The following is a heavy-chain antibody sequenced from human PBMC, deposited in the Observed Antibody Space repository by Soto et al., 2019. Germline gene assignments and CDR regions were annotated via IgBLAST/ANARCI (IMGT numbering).Heavy chain of an antibody. J-gene: IGHJ4*02. CDR1: GFSLTTSGVG. D-gene: IGHD3-3*01. V-gene: IGHV2-5*02. CDR2: IYWDDDK. Sequence: QITLNESGPTVVKPTETLTLTCTFSGFSLTTSGVGVGWVRQSPGKAPEWLAFIYWDDDKRYSTSLKNRLTIPKDTSKNQVVLTMANVGRADTATYYCAHRVLRAVFGLVTTTAIYFDFWGQGTPVVVSS. CDR3: AHRVLRAVFGLVTTTAIYFDF.